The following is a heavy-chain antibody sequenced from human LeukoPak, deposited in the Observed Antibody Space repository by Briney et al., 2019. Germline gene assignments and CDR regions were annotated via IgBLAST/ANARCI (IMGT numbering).Heavy chain of an antibody. CDR1: GYSISSGNY. Sequence: PSETLSLTCSVSGYSISSGNYWGWIRLPPGKGLQWIGSIYHSGSTYYNPSLKSRVTISVDTSKNQFSLKLSSVTAADTAVYYVAKGYCRGNSCYDDRGAFDYWGQGTLVTVSS. V-gene: IGHV4-38-2*02. D-gene: IGHD2-2*01. CDR3: AKGYCRGNSCYDDRGAFDY. CDR2: IYHSGST. J-gene: IGHJ4*02.